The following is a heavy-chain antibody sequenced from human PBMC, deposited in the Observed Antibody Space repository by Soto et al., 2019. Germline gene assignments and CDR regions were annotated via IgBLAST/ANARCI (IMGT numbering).Heavy chain of an antibody. Sequence: QVQLVQSGAEVKKHGASVKVSCKASGYTFTGYYMHWVRQAPGQGLEWMGWINPHSGGTDYAQKFQGRVTMTRDTSISTASMELSSLSSDDTAVYYCARAIGYSSYYYYGMDVWGQGTKVTVSS. D-gene: IGHD6-19*01. CDR2: INPHSGGT. CDR3: ARAIGYSSYYYYGMDV. J-gene: IGHJ6*02. V-gene: IGHV1-2*02. CDR1: GYTFTGYY.